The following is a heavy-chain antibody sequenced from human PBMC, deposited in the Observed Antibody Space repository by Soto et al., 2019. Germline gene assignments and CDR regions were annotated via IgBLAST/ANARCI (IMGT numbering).Heavy chain of an antibody. CDR2: ISSSSSTI. J-gene: IGHJ6*02. Sequence: EVQLVESGGGLVQPGGSLRLSCAASGFTFSSYSMNWVRQAPGKGLEWVSYISSSSSTIYYADSVKGRFTISRDNAKNSLYLQMNSLRDEDTAVYYCARDLVAKSYYYYYYGMDVWGQWTTVTVSS. V-gene: IGHV3-48*02. CDR1: GFTFSSYS. D-gene: IGHD3-10*01. CDR3: ARDLVAKSYYYYYYGMDV.